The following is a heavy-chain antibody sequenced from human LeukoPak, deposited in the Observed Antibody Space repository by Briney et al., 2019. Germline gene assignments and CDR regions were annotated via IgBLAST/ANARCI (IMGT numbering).Heavy chain of an antibody. J-gene: IGHJ4*02. CDR1: GYTFTGYY. Sequence: ASVKVSCKASGYTFTGYYMHWVRQAPGQGLEWMGWINPNSGGTNYAQKFQGRVTMTRDTSISTAYMELSRLRSDDTAVYYCARDLRGITVVRGVIKGLGYWGQGTLVTVSS. D-gene: IGHD3-10*01. CDR2: INPNSGGT. CDR3: ARDLRGITVVRGVIKGLGY. V-gene: IGHV1-2*02.